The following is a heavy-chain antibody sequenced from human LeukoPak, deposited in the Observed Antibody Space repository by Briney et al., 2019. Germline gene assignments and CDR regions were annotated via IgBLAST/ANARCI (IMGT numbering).Heavy chain of an antibody. CDR3: ARGGFCGSTSCYLFDY. Sequence: ASVKVSCKASGYTFTDYYMHWVRQAPGQGLEWMGWINPNSGGTDYAQKFQGRVTMTRDTSISTAYVELSRLRSDDTAVYYCARGGFCGSTSCYLFDYWGQGTLVTVSS. CDR1: GYTFTDYY. J-gene: IGHJ4*02. CDR2: INPNSGGT. D-gene: IGHD2-2*01. V-gene: IGHV1-2*02.